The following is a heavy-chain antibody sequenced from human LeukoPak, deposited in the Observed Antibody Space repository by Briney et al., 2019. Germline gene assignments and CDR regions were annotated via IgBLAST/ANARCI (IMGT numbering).Heavy chain of an antibody. D-gene: IGHD6-6*01. Sequence: GGSLRLSCAVSGFTFSNYWMSWVRQAPGKGLEWVSGINWNGGSTGYADSVKGRFTISRDNAKNSLYLQMNSLRAEDTALYYCARDIAARPYYYYYYMDVWGKGTTVTVSS. V-gene: IGHV3-20*04. CDR2: INWNGGST. CDR1: GFTFSNYW. J-gene: IGHJ6*03. CDR3: ARDIAARPYYYYYYMDV.